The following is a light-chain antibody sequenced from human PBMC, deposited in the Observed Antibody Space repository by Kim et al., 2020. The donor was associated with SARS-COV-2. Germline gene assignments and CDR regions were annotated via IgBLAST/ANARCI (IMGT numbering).Light chain of an antibody. Sequence: ASVGDKVTITCRSSQNISQYVNWYLQKPGRGPKLLIYAASNVEGGVPSRFSGSGSGTEFTLTISGLQPEDVATYYCQQTDSVPLTFGQGTKVDIK. CDR1: QNISQY. CDR3: QQTDSVPLT. V-gene: IGKV1-39*01. CDR2: AAS. J-gene: IGKJ1*01.